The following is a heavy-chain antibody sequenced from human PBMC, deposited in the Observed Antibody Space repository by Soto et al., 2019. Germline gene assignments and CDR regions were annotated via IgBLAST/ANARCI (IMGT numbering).Heavy chain of an antibody. V-gene: IGHV4-30-2*01. CDR3: ASGLVTTLHY. D-gene: IGHD4-17*01. J-gene: IGHJ4*02. Sequence: QLQLQESGSGLVKPSQTLSLTCAVSGGSISSGGYSWSWIRQPPGKGLEWIGYIYHTVSTYYIPSLTSRVTKPLDRSKKQFSQKLSSVTAADPAGYYRASGLVTTLHYWGQGTLVTVPA. CDR1: GGSISSGGYS. CDR2: IYHTVST.